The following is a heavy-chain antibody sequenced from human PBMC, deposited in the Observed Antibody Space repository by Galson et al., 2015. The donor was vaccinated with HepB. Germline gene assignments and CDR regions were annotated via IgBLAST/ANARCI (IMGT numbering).Heavy chain of an antibody. CDR1: GYNFTTYW. J-gene: IGHJ4*02. D-gene: IGHD1-26*01. Sequence: QSGAEVKKPGESLKISCKGSGYNFTTYWIGWVRQMPGKGLEWMGIIYPGDSAARYNPSFQGQVTMSADRSISTAYLQWSSLKASDTAMYYCARRQGNYYGFDYWGQGTLVTVSS. V-gene: IGHV5-51*01. CDR2: IYPGDSAA. CDR3: ARRQGNYYGFDY.